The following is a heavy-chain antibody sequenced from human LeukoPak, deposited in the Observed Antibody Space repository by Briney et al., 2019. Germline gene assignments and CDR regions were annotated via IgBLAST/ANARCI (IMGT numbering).Heavy chain of an antibody. V-gene: IGHV4-34*01. D-gene: IGHD5-18*01. CDR3: ARGKRDRYSYGPQDY. Sequence: SETLSLTCAVYGGSYSGYYWSWIRQPPGKGLEWIGEINHSGSTNYNPSLKSRVTISVDTSKNQFSLKLSSVTAADTAVYYCARGKRDRYSYGPQDYWGQGTLVTVSS. CDR2: INHSGST. CDR1: GGSYSGYY. J-gene: IGHJ4*02.